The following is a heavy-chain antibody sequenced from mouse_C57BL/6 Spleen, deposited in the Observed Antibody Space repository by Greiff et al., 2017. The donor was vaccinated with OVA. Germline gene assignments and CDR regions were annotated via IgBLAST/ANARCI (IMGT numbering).Heavy chain of an antibody. CDR1: GFTFSSYA. Sequence: EVQLVESGGGLVKPGGSLKLSCAASGFTFSSYAMSWVRQTPEKRLEWVATISDGGSYTYYPDNVKGRFTISRDNAKNNLYLQMSHLKSEDTAMYYCALRSNYGKNYFDYWGQGTTLTVSS. CDR3: ALRSNYGKNYFDY. V-gene: IGHV5-4*01. CDR2: ISDGGSYT. D-gene: IGHD1-1*01. J-gene: IGHJ2*01.